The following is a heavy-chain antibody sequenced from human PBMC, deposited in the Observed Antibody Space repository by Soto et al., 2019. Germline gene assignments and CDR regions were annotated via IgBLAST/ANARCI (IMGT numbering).Heavy chain of an antibody. V-gene: IGHV3-74*03. D-gene: IGHD1-26*01. CDR1: GFNFTAYW. J-gene: IGHJ5*02. Sequence: EMKLVQSGGGLVRPGGSLRLSCEVSGFNFTAYWMHWVRQAPGKGLEWVSRIDHDGSSATFADSVKGRFTISRDNVKNSMYLQMIGLRAEYTAVYHCVRDLHVPYRGPNYGWFDLWCQGSLVTVSS. CDR3: VRDLHVPYRGPNYGWFDL. CDR2: IDHDGSSA.